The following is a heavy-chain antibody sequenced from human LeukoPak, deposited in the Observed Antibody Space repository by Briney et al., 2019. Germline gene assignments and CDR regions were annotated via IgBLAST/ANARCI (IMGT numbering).Heavy chain of an antibody. V-gene: IGHV3-23*01. CDR2: ISGSGDTT. CDR1: GFNYA. Sequence: GGSLRLSCAASGFNYAINWVRQAPGKGLEWVSGISGSGDTTYYAGSVEGRFTISRDSFKNTFYLQMNSLRAEDTAIYYCAEDQRFWGQGTPVTVSS. J-gene: IGHJ4*02. CDR3: AEDQRF. D-gene: IGHD3-3*01.